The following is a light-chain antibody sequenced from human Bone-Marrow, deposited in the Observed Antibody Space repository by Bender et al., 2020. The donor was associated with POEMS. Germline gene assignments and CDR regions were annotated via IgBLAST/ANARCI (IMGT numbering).Light chain of an antibody. CDR1: NGDVGSYNL. J-gene: IGLJ2*01. CDR3: CSYTGSYTLEMI. V-gene: IGLV2-23*02. CDR2: EVS. Sequence: QSALTQPASVSGSPGQSLTISCTGTNGDVGSYNLVSWYQQHPGKAPKLMIFEVSKRPSGVSNRFSGSKSGNTASLTISGLQAEDEADYYCCSYTGSYTLEMIFGGGTKVTVL.